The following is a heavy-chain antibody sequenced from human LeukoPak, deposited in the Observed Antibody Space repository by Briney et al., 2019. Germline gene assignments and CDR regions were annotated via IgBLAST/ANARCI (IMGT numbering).Heavy chain of an antibody. Sequence: SETLSLTCTVSGGSNSSSIYYWGWIRQPPGKGLEWIGNICYSGSTYCNPSLKSRVTMSVDTSKNQFSLKLSSVTAADTAVYYCARGLDYWGQRTLVTVSS. CDR3: ARGLDY. V-gene: IGHV4-39*01. CDR1: GGSNSSSIYY. CDR2: ICYSGST. J-gene: IGHJ4*02.